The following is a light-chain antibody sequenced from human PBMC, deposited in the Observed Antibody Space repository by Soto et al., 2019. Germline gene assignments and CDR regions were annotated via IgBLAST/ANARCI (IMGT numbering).Light chain of an antibody. Sequence: QSVLTQPASVSGSPGQSITISRTGTSSDVDYYNYVSWYQQHPGKAPKLMIYEVSNRPSGVSNRFSGSKSGNKASLTISGLQAEDEADYYCSSYARNRDVLFGGGTKLTVL. CDR1: SSDVDYYNY. V-gene: IGLV2-14*01. CDR2: EVS. CDR3: SSYARNRDVL. J-gene: IGLJ2*01.